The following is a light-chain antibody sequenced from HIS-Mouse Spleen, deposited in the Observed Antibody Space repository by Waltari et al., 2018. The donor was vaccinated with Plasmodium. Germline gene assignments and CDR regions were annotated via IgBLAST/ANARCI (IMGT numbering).Light chain of an antibody. CDR2: QDS. V-gene: IGLV3-1*01. CDR1: KLGDTY. CDR3: QAWDSSTVV. J-gene: IGLJ2*01. Sequence: SYELTQPPSVSVSPGQTASITCSGDKLGDTYACWYQQKPGQSPVLVIYQDSKRPAVIPERFSGSNSGNTATLTISGTQAMDEADYYCQAWDSSTVVFGGGTKLTVL.